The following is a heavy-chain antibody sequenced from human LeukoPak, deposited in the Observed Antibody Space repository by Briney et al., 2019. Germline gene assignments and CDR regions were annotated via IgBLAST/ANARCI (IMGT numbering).Heavy chain of an antibody. CDR2: INPSGGST. J-gene: IGHJ4*02. Sequence: GPSVKVSCKASGYTFTSYYMHWVRQAPGQGLEWMGIINPSGGSTSYAQKFQGRVTMTRDTSTSTVYMELSSLRSEDTAVYYCARDGSVSSSGWYAGYWGQGTLVTVSS. D-gene: IGHD6-19*01. CDR3: ARDGSVSSSGWYAGY. CDR1: GYTFTSYY. V-gene: IGHV1-46*01.